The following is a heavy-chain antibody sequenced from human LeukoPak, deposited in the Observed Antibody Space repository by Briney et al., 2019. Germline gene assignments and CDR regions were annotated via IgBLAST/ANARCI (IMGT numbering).Heavy chain of an antibody. V-gene: IGHV1-46*01. CDR3: ARRRWWRDAFDI. CDR1: GNTFTKYY. D-gene: IGHD2-15*01. Sequence: ASVKVSCKASGNTFTKYYIHWVRQAPGQGLAWMGMINPSDGATTYAQRFQGRVTMTRDMSTTTVYMDLRSLRSEDTAVYYCARRRWWRDAFDIWGQGTMVTVSS. CDR2: INPSDGAT. J-gene: IGHJ3*02.